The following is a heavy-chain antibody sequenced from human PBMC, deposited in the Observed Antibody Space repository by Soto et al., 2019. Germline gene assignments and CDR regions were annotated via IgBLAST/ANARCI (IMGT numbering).Heavy chain of an antibody. Sequence: DVQLVESGGGLVKPGGSLRLFCAASGFTFSDAWMSWVRQAPGKGLEWLGRIKRNTDGGTTDYAPPVKGRFTISRDDSRNMLYLQMNSLKTEDTAVYYCTTVSTVTTSSSWGQGTLVTVSS. J-gene: IGHJ4*02. CDR1: GFTFSDAW. CDR2: IKRNTDGGTT. D-gene: IGHD4-17*01. V-gene: IGHV3-15*01. CDR3: TTVSTVTTSSS.